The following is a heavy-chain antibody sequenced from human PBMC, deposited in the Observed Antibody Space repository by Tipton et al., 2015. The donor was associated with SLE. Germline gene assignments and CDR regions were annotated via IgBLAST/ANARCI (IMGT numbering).Heavy chain of an antibody. CDR1: GVSASSYY. Sequence: TLSLTCTVSGVSASSYYWPWFPQPTGMGLEWIGYIYISGSTNSNPSLKSRVTISVETSKNQFSLELGSVTAADTAMYYCARRAEIGDWYLDLWGRGTLVTVSS. D-gene: IGHD3-3*01. CDR2: IYISGST. CDR3: ARRAEIGDWYLDL. V-gene: IGHV4-4*08. J-gene: IGHJ2*01.